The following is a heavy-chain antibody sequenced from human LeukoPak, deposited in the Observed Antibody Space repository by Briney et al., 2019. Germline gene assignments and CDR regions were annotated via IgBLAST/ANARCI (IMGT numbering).Heavy chain of an antibody. J-gene: IGHJ4*02. CDR1: GGSISSSSYY. Sequence: SETLSLTCTVSGGSISSSSYYWGWIRQPPGKGLEWIGSINYSGNTYYSPSLKSRVTISVDASENHFSLQLTSVTAADTAVYYCARPNSGWYIDYWGQGLLVTVSS. CDR3: ARPNSGWYIDY. CDR2: INYSGNT. V-gene: IGHV4-39*02. D-gene: IGHD6-19*01.